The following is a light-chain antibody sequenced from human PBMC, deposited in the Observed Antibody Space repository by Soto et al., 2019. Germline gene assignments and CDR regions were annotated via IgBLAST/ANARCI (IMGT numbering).Light chain of an antibody. CDR1: SSDVGGYNY. CDR3: SSWTSSSTYV. V-gene: IGLV2-14*01. CDR2: DVS. Sequence: QSALTQPASVSGSPGQSIAISCTGTSSDVGGYNYVSWYQQYPGKAPKLVIYDVSNRPSGVSNRFSGSKSVNTASLTISGLQGEDAADYYCSSWTSSSTYVFGTGTKLTVL. J-gene: IGLJ1*01.